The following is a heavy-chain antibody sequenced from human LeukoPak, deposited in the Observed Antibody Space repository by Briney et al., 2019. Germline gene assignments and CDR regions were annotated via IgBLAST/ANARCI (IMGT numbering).Heavy chain of an antibody. CDR2: INHDGSIT. Sequence: PGGSLRLSCAASGFTLSIYWMHWVRPAPGKGLVCVSRINHDGSITNYADSVEGRFTISRDIAKNTLYLQMNSLRAEDTAVYYCTWGLPLDYWGQGTRVTVSS. CDR1: GFTLSIYW. J-gene: IGHJ4*02. V-gene: IGHV3-74*01. CDR3: TWGLPLDY. D-gene: IGHD1-26*01.